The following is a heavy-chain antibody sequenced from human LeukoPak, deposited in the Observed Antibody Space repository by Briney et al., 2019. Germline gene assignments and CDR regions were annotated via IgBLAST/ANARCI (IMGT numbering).Heavy chain of an antibody. CDR1: GASISSGSSY. V-gene: IGHV4-61*02. CDR2: IYTNGNT. Sequence: SQTLSLTCTVSGASISSGSSYWSWIRQPAGKGLDWIGRIYTNGNTNYNPSLKSRVTISVDTSKNQFSLKLSSVTAADTAVYYCARTWYYDSSGYSYFDYWGQGTLVTVSS. J-gene: IGHJ4*02. CDR3: ARTWYYDSSGYSYFDY. D-gene: IGHD3-22*01.